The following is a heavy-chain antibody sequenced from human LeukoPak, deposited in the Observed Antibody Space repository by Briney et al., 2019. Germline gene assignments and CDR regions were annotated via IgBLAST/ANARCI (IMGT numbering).Heavy chain of an antibody. CDR3: AKDFRGSGSFFYY. J-gene: IGHJ4*02. CDR2: ISGSGDNT. CDR1: GFTLSSFA. D-gene: IGHD7-27*01. V-gene: IGHV3-23*01. Sequence: GGSLRLSCAASGFTLSSFARSWVRQAPGKGLEWVSAISGSGDNTFYADSVRGRFTISRDNSKNILYLQMNSLRGEDTAIYYCAKDFRGSGSFFYYWGQGTLVTVSS.